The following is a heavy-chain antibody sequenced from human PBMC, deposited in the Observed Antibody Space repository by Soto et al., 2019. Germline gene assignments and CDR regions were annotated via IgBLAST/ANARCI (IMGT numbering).Heavy chain of an antibody. CDR2: IIPIFGIA. CDR3: ARTPRVTIFGVVITLLNWFDP. J-gene: IGHJ5*02. CDR1: GGTFSSYA. V-gene: IGHV1-69*01. Sequence: QVQLVQSGAEVKKPGSSVKVSCKASGGTFSSYAISWVRQAPGQGLEWMGGIIPIFGIANYAQKFQGRVTITADESTSTAYMELSSLRSEDTAVYYCARTPRVTIFGVVITLLNWFDPWGQGTLVTVSS. D-gene: IGHD3-3*01.